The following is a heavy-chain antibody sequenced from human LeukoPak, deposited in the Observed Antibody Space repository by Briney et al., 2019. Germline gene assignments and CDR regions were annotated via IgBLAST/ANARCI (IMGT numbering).Heavy chain of an antibody. CDR2: ISSSSSYI. D-gene: IGHD6-13*01. V-gene: IGHV3-21*01. Sequence: GGSLRLSCAASGFTFSSYAMHWVRQAPGKGLEWVSSISSSSSYIYYADSVKGRFTISRDNAKNSLYLQMNSLRAEDTAVYYCARDSAAAGSFDYWGQGTLVTVSS. CDR1: GFTFSSYA. J-gene: IGHJ4*02. CDR3: ARDSAAAGSFDY.